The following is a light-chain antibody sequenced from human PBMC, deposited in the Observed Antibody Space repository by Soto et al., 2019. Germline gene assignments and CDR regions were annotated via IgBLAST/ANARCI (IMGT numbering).Light chain of an antibody. J-gene: IGKJ2*01. V-gene: IGKV1-39*01. CDR2: AAY. Sequence: DIQMTQSPSSLSAFVGDRVTITCRASQTITGYLNWYQQKPGKAPKLLIYAAYSLQSGVPSRFSGSGSGTDFTLTISSLQPEDFATYYCQQSHGIPYTFGQGTKLEIK. CDR3: QQSHGIPYT. CDR1: QTITGY.